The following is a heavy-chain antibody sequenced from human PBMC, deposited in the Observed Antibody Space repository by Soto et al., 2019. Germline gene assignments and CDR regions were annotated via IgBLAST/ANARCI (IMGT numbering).Heavy chain of an antibody. J-gene: IGHJ4*02. Sequence: PSETLSLTCTVSGGSISSSSYYWGWIRQPPGKGLEWIGSIYYSGSTYYNPSLKSRVTISVDTSKNQFSLKLSSVTAADTAVYYCARRPSSGWLDYWGQGTLVTVSS. CDR2: IYYSGST. V-gene: IGHV4-39*01. D-gene: IGHD6-19*01. CDR3: ARRPSSGWLDY. CDR1: GGSISSSSYY.